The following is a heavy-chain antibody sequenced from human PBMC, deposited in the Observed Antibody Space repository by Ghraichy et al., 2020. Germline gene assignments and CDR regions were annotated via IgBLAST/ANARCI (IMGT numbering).Heavy chain of an antibody. J-gene: IGHJ6*03. CDR1: GGSISSGGYS. CDR3: ARVGVQGVSYYYMDV. Sequence: SETLSLTCTVSGGSISSGGYSWSWIRQPPGKGLEWIGYIYHSGSTYYNPSLKSRVTISLDRSKNQFSLKLSSVTAADTAVYYCARVGVQGVSYYYMDVWGKGTTVTVSS. CDR2: IYHSGST. D-gene: IGHD3-10*01. V-gene: IGHV4-30-2*01.